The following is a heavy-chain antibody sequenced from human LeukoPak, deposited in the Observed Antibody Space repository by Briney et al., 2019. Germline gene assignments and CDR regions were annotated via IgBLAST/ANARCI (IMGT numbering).Heavy chain of an antibody. CDR3: VGYNGFAP. V-gene: IGHV3-48*01. CDR2: ISSGSSSR. CDR1: GFTFNTFD. Sequence: TGGSLRLSCAASGFTFNTFDMTWVPQAPGTGREGVSYISSGSSSRYYADSVKGRFTISRDNAKNSLYLQMNSLRAEDTAVYYCVGYNGFAPWGQGTLVTVSP. D-gene: IGHD3-10*01. J-gene: IGHJ5*02.